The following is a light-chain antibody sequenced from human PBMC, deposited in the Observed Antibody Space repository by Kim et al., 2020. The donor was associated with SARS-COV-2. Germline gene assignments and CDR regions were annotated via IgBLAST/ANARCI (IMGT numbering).Light chain of an antibody. CDR2: AAS. CDR3: QQVHTYPLT. V-gene: IGKV1-9*01. Sequence: GDRISITCRASQDIGRYLDWYQQKPLKAPRLLIYAASKLQNAVPTRFGGSGSGTEFTLTISSLQPEDFATYYCQQVHTYPLTFGPGTKVDIK. CDR1: QDIGRY. J-gene: IGKJ3*01.